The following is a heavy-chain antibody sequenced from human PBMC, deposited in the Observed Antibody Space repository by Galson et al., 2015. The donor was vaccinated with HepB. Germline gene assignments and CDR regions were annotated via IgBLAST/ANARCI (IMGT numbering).Heavy chain of an antibody. D-gene: IGHD2-15*01. J-gene: IGHJ3*02. V-gene: IGHV3-33*01. CDR3: ARYCSGGSCRPLDAFDI. Sequence: SLRLSCAASGFRFSTYGMHWVRQAPGKGLEWVAVIWYDGSIKYYVDSVKGRFTISRDNAKNSLYLQMNSLRAEDTAVYYCARYCSGGSCRPLDAFDIWGQGTMVTVSS. CDR1: GFRFSTYG. CDR2: IWYDGSIK.